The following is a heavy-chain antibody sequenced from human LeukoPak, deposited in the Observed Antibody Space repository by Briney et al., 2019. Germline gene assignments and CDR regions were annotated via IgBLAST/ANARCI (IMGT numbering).Heavy chain of an antibody. CDR3: ARDRGWSQTYGSGTYGLDY. V-gene: IGHV3-30*02. CDR1: GFTFSSYG. J-gene: IGHJ4*02. Sequence: GGSLRLSCAASGFTFSSYGMHWVRQAPGKGLEWVAFIRYDGSNKYYADSVKGRFIISRDNSRNTLYLQMNSLRAEDTAVYYCARDRGWSQTYGSGTYGLDYWGQGTLVTVSS. CDR2: IRYDGSNK. D-gene: IGHD3-10*01.